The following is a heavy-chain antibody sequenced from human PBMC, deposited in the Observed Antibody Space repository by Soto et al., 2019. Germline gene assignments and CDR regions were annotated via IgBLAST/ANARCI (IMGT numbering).Heavy chain of an antibody. J-gene: IGHJ5*02. CDR1: GYTFINYY. Sequence: QEQLVQSGAEVKEPGASVKVSCKASGYTFINYYIHWVRQAPGQGLEWMAIINPMGGSTNYEQEFQGRVTLNSDTSTSTVYMELSSLRFEDMALFYCARDLAAGDLWGQGTLVTVSS. CDR2: INPMGGST. D-gene: IGHD6-13*01. CDR3: ARDLAAGDL. V-gene: IGHV1-46*01.